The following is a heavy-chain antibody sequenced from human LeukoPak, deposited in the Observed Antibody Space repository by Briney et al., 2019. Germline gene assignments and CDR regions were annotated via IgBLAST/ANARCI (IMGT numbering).Heavy chain of an antibody. CDR2: INHSGST. CDR1: GGSSSGYY. V-gene: IGHV4-34*01. CDR3: ARGLAGWRPAIYFDY. J-gene: IGHJ4*02. D-gene: IGHD2-2*01. Sequence: PSETLSLTCAVYGGSSSGYYWSWIRQPPGRGLEWIGEINHSGSTNYNPSLKSRVTISVDTSKNQFSLKLSSVTAADTAVYYCARGLAGWRPAIYFDYWGQGTLVTVSS.